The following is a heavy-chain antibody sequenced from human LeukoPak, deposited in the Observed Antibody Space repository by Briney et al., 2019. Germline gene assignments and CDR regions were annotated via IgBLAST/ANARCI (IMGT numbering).Heavy chain of an antibody. Sequence: SETLSLTCTVSGGSISSYYWSWTRQPPGKGLEWIGYIYYSGSTNYNPSLKSRVTISVDTSKNQFSLKLSSVTAADTAVYYCASFYCSSTSCYAFDIWGQGTMVTVSS. V-gene: IGHV4-59*08. CDR1: GGSISSYY. D-gene: IGHD2-2*01. CDR3: ASFYCSSTSCYAFDI. J-gene: IGHJ3*02. CDR2: IYYSGST.